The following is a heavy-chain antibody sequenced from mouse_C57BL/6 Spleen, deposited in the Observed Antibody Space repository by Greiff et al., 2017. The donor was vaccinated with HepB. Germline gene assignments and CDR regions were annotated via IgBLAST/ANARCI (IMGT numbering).Heavy chain of an antibody. J-gene: IGHJ2*01. D-gene: IGHD1-1*01. CDR1: GFNIKDDY. CDR2: IDPENGDT. V-gene: IGHV14-4*01. Sequence: EVQLQQSGAELVRPGASVKLSCTASGFNIKDDYMHWVKQRPEQGLEWIGWIDPENGDTEYASKFQGKATITADTSSNTAYLQLSSLTSEDTAVYYCTTSHVHDDGSSYGYWGQGTTLTVSS. CDR3: TTSHVHDDGSSYGY.